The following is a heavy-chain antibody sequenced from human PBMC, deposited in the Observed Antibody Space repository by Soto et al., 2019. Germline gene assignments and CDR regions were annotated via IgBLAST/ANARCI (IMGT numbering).Heavy chain of an antibody. J-gene: IGHJ4*02. V-gene: IGHV3-72*01. CDR1: GFTFSDHY. Sequence: TGGSLRLSCAASGFTFSDHYMDWVRQAPGKGLEWVGRTRNKANSYTTEYAASVKGRFTISRDDSKNSLYLQMNSLKTEDTAVYYCARTGITIFGVAPYYFDYWGQGTLVTVSS. CDR2: TRNKANSYTT. CDR3: ARTGITIFGVAPYYFDY. D-gene: IGHD3-3*01.